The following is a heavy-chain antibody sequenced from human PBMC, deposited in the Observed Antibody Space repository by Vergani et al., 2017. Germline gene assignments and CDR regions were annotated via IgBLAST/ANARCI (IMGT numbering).Heavy chain of an antibody. J-gene: IGHJ5*02. CDR3: GRVADCYGLGSRLLDL. D-gene: IGHD3-10*01. Sequence: QVRLQESGPGLVKPSETLSLTCSVSGGSMSGYYWSWIRQPPGKELEWIGYMYHSGSTNYNPSLETRVTISGDTSKNQFSLKLNSVTAADTAVSYCGRVADCYGLGSRLLDLWGQGILVTVSS. V-gene: IGHV4-59*01. CDR1: GGSMSGYY. CDR2: MYHSGST.